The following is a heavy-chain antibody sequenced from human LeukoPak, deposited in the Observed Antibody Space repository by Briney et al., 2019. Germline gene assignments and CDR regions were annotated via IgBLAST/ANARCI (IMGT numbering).Heavy chain of an antibody. Sequence: KTSETLSLTCSVSGYSISSGYYWGWIRQPPGKGLEWIGIVYHSGSTYYNPSLKSRVTISVDTSMNRFSLELNSVTAADTAMYYCAREYNGDSRDYWGQGILVTVSS. J-gene: IGHJ4*02. CDR2: VYHSGST. V-gene: IGHV4-38-2*02. CDR1: GYSISSGYY. CDR3: AREYNGDSRDY. D-gene: IGHD4-17*01.